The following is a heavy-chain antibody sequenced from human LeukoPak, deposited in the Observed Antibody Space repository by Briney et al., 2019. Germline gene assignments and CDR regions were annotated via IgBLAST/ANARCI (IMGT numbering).Heavy chain of an antibody. V-gene: IGHV3-30*04. Sequence: GRSLRLSCAASGFTFSTYAMHWVRQAPGKGLEWVTVISFDGNNKNYADSVKGRFTISRDNAKNSLYLQMNSLRAEDTAVYYCAELGITMIGGVWGKGTTVTISS. CDR2: ISFDGNNK. CDR3: AELGITMIGGV. D-gene: IGHD3-10*02. J-gene: IGHJ6*04. CDR1: GFTFSTYA.